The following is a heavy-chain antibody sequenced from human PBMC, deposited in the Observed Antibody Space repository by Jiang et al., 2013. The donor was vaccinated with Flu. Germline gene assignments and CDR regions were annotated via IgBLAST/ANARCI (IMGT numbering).Heavy chain of an antibody. V-gene: IGHV4-4*02. Sequence: LVKPSGTLSLTCAVSGGSISSSNWWTWVRQPPGKGLEWIGEIYHTGSTNYIPSLKSRVTISVDKSKNQFSLRLSSVTAADTAVYYCANRIAARIIDYWGQGTLVTVSS. D-gene: IGHD6-6*01. CDR1: GGSISSSNW. J-gene: IGHJ4*02. CDR3: ANRIAARIIDY. CDR2: IYHTGST.